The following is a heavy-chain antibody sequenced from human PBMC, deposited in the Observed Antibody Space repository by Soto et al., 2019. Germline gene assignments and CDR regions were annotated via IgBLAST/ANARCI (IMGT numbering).Heavy chain of an antibody. CDR2: IYYSGST. D-gene: IGHD6-13*01. Sequence: SETLSLTCTVSGGSISSGGYYWSWIRQHPGKGLEWIGYIYYSGSTYYNPSLKSRVTISVDTSKNQFSLKLSSVTAADTAVYYCARDHVRAQQLDYYGMDVWGQGTTVT. J-gene: IGHJ6*02. CDR3: ARDHVRAQQLDYYGMDV. CDR1: GGSISSGGYY. V-gene: IGHV4-31*03.